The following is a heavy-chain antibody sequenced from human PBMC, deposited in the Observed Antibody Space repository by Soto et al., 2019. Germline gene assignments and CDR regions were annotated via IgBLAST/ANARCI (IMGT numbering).Heavy chain of an antibody. J-gene: IGHJ6*02. CDR1: GGSINTGGFS. Sequence: PSETLSLTCAVSGGSINTGGFSWSWIRQPPGKGLEWIGEINHSGSTNYNPSLKSRVTISLDTSKNQFSLKLSSVTAADTAVYYCARESSTSNYYYYAMDVWGQGTTVTVSS. CDR3: ARESSTSNYYYYAMDV. D-gene: IGHD2-2*01. CDR2: INHSGST. V-gene: IGHV4-30-2*01.